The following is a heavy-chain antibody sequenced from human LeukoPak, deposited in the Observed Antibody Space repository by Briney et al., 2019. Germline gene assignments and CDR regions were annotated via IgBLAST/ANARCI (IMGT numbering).Heavy chain of an antibody. J-gene: IGHJ6*04. V-gene: IGHV3-20*04. CDR3: AELGITMIGGV. D-gene: IGHD3-10*02. CDR1: GFSFDAFC. CDR2: INWSGDSI. Sequence: GGVLRLSCVASGFSFDAFCMCWGRPVSGEGVGWVSGINWSGDSIHYADSVKGRFTISRDNSKNTLYLQMNSLRAEDTAVYYCAELGITMIGGVWGKGTTVTISS.